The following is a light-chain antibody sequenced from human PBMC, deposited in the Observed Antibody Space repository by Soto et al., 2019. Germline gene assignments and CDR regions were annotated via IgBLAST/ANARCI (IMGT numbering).Light chain of an antibody. CDR3: SSYTSSSTVV. V-gene: IGLV2-14*01. Sequence: QSALTQPASVSGSPRQSITISCTGTRSDVGGYNYVSWYQQHPGKAPKLMIYEVSNRPSGVYNRFSGSKSGNTASLTISGLQAEDEADYYCSSYTSSSTVVFGGGTKLTVL. CDR2: EVS. J-gene: IGLJ2*01. CDR1: RSDVGGYNY.